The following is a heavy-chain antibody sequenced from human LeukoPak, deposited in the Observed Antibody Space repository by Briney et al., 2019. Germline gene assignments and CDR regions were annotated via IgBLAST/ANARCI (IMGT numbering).Heavy chain of an antibody. CDR2: ISYDGSDK. CDR3: ARYPSRYCTSTSCYLVH. CDR1: GFTFSSYG. D-gene: IGHD2-2*01. V-gene: IGHV3-30*03. Sequence: PGGSLRLSCAASGFTFSSYGINWVRQAPGKGLEWVAVISYDGSDKYYADSVRGRFTISRDNAKNSLYLQMHSLRAEDTAVYYCARYPSRYCTSTSCYLVHWGQGALVTVSS. J-gene: IGHJ5*02.